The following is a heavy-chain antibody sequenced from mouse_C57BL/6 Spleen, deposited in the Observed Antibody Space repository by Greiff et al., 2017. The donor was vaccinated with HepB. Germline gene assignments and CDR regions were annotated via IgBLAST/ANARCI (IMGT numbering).Heavy chain of an antibody. CDR2: IWRGGST. J-gene: IGHJ4*01. CDR1: GFSLTSYG. D-gene: IGHD1-1*01. CDR3: AKEVYYYGSRLNAMDY. Sequence: VMLVESGPGLVQPSQSLSITCTVSGFSLTSYGVHWVRQSPGKGLEWLGVIWRGGSTDYNAAFMSRLSITKDNSKSQVFFKMNSLQADDTAIYYCAKEVYYYGSRLNAMDYWGQGTSVTVSS. V-gene: IGHV2-5*01.